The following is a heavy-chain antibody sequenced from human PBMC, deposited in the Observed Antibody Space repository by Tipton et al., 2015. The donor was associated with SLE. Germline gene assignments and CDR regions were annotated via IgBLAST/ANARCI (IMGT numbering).Heavy chain of an antibody. CDR1: GFIFTKSY. CDR2: INPSDGGT. Sequence: QLVQSGAEVKKPGASVKVSCKASGFIFTKSYMHWVRQAPGQGLEWMGIINPSDGGTTYAQQFQGRVTMTRDTSTSTVYLELSSLRSEDTAVYFCARERSGMDEYYFDSWGQGTLVTVSS. D-gene: IGHD6-6*01. CDR3: ARERSGMDEYYFDS. V-gene: IGHV1-46*01. J-gene: IGHJ4*02.